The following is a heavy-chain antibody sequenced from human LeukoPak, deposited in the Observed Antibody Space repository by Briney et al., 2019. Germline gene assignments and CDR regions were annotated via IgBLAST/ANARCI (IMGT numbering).Heavy chain of an antibody. D-gene: IGHD3-16*01. CDR3: AKDVGVGDLGDY. CDR2: ISYDGSNK. CDR1: GFTFSSYG. V-gene: IGHV3-30*18. Sequence: GGSLRLSCAASGFTFSSYGMHWVRQAPGKGLEWVAVISYDGSNKYYADSVKSRFTISRDNSKNTLYLQMNRLRAEDTAVYYCAKDVGVGDLGDYWGQGTLVTVSS. J-gene: IGHJ4*02.